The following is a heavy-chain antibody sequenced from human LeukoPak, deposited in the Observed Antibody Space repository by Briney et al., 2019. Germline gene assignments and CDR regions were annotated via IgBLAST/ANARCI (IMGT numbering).Heavy chain of an antibody. Sequence: GGSLRLSCAASGFTVSSNYMSWVRQAPGKGLEWVSLIYSGGSTYYADSLEGRFTISRDNSKNTLYLQMNSLRVEDTAVYYRARGSGWHQAEYFQHWGQGTLVTVSS. J-gene: IGHJ1*01. D-gene: IGHD6-19*01. CDR1: GFTVSSNY. CDR3: ARGSGWHQAEYFQH. CDR2: IYSGGST. V-gene: IGHV3-66*01.